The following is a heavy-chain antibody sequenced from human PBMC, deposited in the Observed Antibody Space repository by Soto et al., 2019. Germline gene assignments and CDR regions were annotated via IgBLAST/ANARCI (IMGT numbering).Heavy chain of an antibody. V-gene: IGHV4-39*07. Sequence: PSETLSLTCVVSGDSMTRGSYYWAWIRQPPGKGLEWIGSFYYTGSTNYNPSLKSRVTISVDTSKNQFSLKLSSVTAADTAVYYCASAAARRPYWGQGTLVTVSS. CDR3: ASAAARRPY. J-gene: IGHJ4*02. CDR2: FYYTGST. D-gene: IGHD6-6*01. CDR1: GDSMTRGSYY.